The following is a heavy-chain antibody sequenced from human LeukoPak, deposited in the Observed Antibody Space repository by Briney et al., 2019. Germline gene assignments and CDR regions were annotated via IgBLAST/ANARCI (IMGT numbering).Heavy chain of an antibody. Sequence: GGSLRLSCAASGFTVSSNYMSWVRQAPGKGLEWVSVIYSGGSTYYADSVKGRFTISRDNSKNTLYLQMNSLRAEDTAVYYCARGPVPAAASSFDYWGQGTLVTVCS. CDR1: GFTVSSNY. V-gene: IGHV3-66*01. J-gene: IGHJ4*02. CDR2: IYSGGST. D-gene: IGHD2-2*01. CDR3: ARGPVPAAASSFDY.